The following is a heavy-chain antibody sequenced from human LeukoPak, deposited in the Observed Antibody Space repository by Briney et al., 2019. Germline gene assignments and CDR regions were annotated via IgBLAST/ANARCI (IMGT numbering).Heavy chain of an antibody. J-gene: IGHJ4*02. CDR3: AFLRRGAFDY. Sequence: GGSLRLSCAASGCTFSSYGVHWVSQAPGKGLEWVAVISYDGSNKYYADSVKGRFTISRDNSKNTLYLQMNSLRAEDTAVYYCAFLRRGAFDYWGQGTLVTVSS. V-gene: IGHV3-30*03. D-gene: IGHD3-16*01. CDR1: GCTFSSYG. CDR2: ISYDGSNK.